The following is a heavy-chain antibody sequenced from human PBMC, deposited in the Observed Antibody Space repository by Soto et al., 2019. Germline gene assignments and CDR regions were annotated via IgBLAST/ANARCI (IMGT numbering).Heavy chain of an antibody. CDR2: VYYSGST. CDR3: ARHQYYYDSSGYTLDY. V-gene: IGHV4-39*01. Sequence: SETLSLTCTVSGGSISSSTYYWGWIRPPPGKELEWIGSVYYSGSTYYNPSLKRRVTISVDTSNNQFSLKLNSVTAADTAVYYCARHQYYYDSSGYTLDYWGQGTLVTVSS. D-gene: IGHD3-22*01. J-gene: IGHJ4*02. CDR1: GGSISSSTYY.